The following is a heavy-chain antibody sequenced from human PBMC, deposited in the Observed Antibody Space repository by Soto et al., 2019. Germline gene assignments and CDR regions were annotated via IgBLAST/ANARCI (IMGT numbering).Heavy chain of an antibody. J-gene: IGHJ3*02. Sequence: QVQLQESGPGLVKPSETLSLTCTVSGGSVSSGSYYWSWIRQPPGKGLEWIGYIYYSGSTNYNPSLKSRVTLSVDTSKNQFSLKLSSVPAADTAVYYCASHPLGYCSGGSCYSDAFDIWGQGTMVTVSS. CDR2: IYYSGST. CDR1: GGSVSSGSYY. D-gene: IGHD2-15*01. CDR3: ASHPLGYCSGGSCYSDAFDI. V-gene: IGHV4-61*01.